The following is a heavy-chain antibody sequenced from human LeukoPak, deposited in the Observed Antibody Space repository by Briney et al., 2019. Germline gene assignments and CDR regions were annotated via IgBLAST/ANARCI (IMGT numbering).Heavy chain of an antibody. CDR2: ISGSGGST. Sequence: GGSLRLSCAASGSTFSSYAMSWVRRAPGKGLEWVSAISGSGGSTYYADSVKGRFTISRDNSKNTLYLQMNSLRAEDTAVYYCAKDGKWELLRPYYFDYWGQGTLATVSS. V-gene: IGHV3-23*01. D-gene: IGHD1-26*01. CDR3: AKDGKWELLRPYYFDY. J-gene: IGHJ4*02. CDR1: GSTFSSYA.